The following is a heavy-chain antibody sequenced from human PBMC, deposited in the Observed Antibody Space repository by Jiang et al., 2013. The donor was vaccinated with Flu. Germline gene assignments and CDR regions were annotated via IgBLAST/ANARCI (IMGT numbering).Heavy chain of an antibody. V-gene: IGHV4-31*03. CDR1: GGSISGGASY. CDR3: ARGGGYDLDH. Sequence: GPGLVKPSQTLSLICTVSGGSISGGASYWSWIRQHPGKGLEWIGYIYYSGTTYYNPSLQSRVTMSVDTSKSQFSLTLNSVTAADTAVFYCARGGGYDLDHWGQGILVTVSS. CDR2: IYYSGTT. D-gene: IGHD5-12*01. J-gene: IGHJ5*02.